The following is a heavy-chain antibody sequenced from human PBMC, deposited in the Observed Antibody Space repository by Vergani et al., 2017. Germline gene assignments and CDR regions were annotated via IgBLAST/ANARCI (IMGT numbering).Heavy chain of an antibody. V-gene: IGHV3-30*03. J-gene: IGHJ3*02. Sequence: QVQLVESGGNVVQSGTSLRLSCAASGFSFGSYRMHWVRQSPGKGLEWVAVISNDGGNKYYADSVKGRFTIYKDNTVDMLSLQMNSLRAEDTAVYHCARPSAPGDYDALDIWGQGTMVTVSS. D-gene: IGHD4-17*01. CDR1: GFSFGSYR. CDR3: ARPSAPGDYDALDI. CDR2: ISNDGGNK.